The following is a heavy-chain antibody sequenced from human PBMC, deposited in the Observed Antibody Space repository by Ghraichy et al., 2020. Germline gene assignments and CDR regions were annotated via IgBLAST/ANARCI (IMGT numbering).Heavy chain of an antibody. D-gene: IGHD3-9*01. CDR1: GGSIRTSH. CDR3: ARQREARLDDAFDI. CDR2: IYNSGST. J-gene: IGHJ3*02. Sequence: SETLSLTCTVSGGSIRTSHWRWIRQPPGRGLEWIGHIYNSGSTIHNPSLKSRVTISVDTSKNQVSLKLTSVTAADTAVYYCARQREARLDDAFDIWGQGTKVTVSS. V-gene: IGHV4-59*08.